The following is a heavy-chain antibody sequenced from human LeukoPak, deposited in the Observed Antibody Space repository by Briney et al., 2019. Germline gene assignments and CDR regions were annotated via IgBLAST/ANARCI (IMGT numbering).Heavy chain of an antibody. CDR3: ASDIAAAGTLGFDY. Sequence: GGSLRLSCAASGFTFSSYGMHWVRQAPGKGLEWVAVISYDGSNKYYADSVKGRFTISRDNSKNTLNLQMNSLRAEDTAVYYCASDIAAAGTLGFDYWGQGTLVTVSS. D-gene: IGHD6-13*01. CDR1: GFTFSSYG. V-gene: IGHV3-30*03. J-gene: IGHJ4*02. CDR2: ISYDGSNK.